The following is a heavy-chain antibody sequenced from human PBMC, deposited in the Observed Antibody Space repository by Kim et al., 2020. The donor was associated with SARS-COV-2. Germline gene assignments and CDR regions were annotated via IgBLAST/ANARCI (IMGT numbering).Heavy chain of an antibody. CDR1: GFTFSSYA. CDR2: ISGSDGST. CDR3: AKGLSAAGHY. D-gene: IGHD6-13*01. V-gene: IGHV3-23*01. J-gene: IGHJ4*02. Sequence: GGSLRLSCAASGFTFSSYAMNWVRQAPGKGLEWVSTISGSDGSTYYADSMKGRFTISRDNSKNTLYLQMNSLRTEDTAIYYCAKGLSAAGHYWGQGTLVTVSS.